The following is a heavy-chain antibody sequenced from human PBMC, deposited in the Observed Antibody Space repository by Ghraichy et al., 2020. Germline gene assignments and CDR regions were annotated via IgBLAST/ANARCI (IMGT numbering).Heavy chain of an antibody. CDR2: IYYSGST. Sequence: SQTLSLTCTVSGGSISSYYWSWIRQPPGKGLEWIGYIYYSGSTNYNPSLKSRVTISVDTSKNQFSLKLSSVTAADTAVYYFARHLPFYYGSGSSLSPFDYWGQGTLVTVSS. V-gene: IGHV4-59*08. CDR1: GGSISSYY. J-gene: IGHJ4*02. CDR3: ARHLPFYYGSGSSLSPFDY. D-gene: IGHD3-10*01.